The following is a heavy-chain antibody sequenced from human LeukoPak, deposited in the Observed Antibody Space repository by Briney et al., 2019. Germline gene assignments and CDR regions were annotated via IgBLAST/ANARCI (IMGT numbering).Heavy chain of an antibody. V-gene: IGHV5-51*01. CDR1: GCSFTNYW. J-gene: IGHJ4*02. CDR2: IYPGDSDT. D-gene: IGHD3-22*01. Sequence: GESLKISCKGSGCSFTNYWIGWVRQMPGKGLEWMGIIYPGDSDTRYSPSFQGQVTISADKSISTAYLQWSSLKASDTAMYYCARRRYYDSSGWYYFDYWGQGTLVTVSS. CDR3: ARRRYYDSSGWYYFDY.